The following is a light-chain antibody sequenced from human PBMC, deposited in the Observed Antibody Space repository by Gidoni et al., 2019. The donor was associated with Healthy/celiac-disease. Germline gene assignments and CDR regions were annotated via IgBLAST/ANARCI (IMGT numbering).Light chain of an antibody. CDR1: QSVLYSSNNKNY. Sequence: DIVMTQSPDSLAVSLGERATINCQPSQSVLYSSNNKNYLAWYQQKPGHPPKLLIYWASTRESGVPDRFSGSGSGTDFTLTISSLQAEDVAVYYCQQYYSTPFTFGPGTKVDIK. V-gene: IGKV4-1*01. J-gene: IGKJ3*01. CDR2: WAS. CDR3: QQYYSTPFT.